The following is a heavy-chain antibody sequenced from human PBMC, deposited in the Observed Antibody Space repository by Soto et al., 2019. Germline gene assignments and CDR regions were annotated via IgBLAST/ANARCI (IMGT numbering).Heavy chain of an antibody. Sequence: GGSLILSCAASGFTFSSYGMHWVRQAPGKGLEWVAIISYDGSHTYYADSVKGRFTISRDNSKNTLYLQMNSLRPEDSAVYYCAKDLGLRPYNRKYYLDCWGKGTQVSVCS. V-gene: IGHV3-30*18. CDR2: ISYDGSHT. D-gene: IGHD1-1*01. CDR1: GFTFSSYG. J-gene: IGHJ4*02. CDR3: AKDLGLRPYNRKYYLDC.